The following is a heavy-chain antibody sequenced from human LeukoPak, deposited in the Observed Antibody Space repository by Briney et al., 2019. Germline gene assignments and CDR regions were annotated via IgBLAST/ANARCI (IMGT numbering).Heavy chain of an antibody. CDR3: ARVGSSSSWYTFDY. CDR2: IYHSGST. V-gene: IGHV4-4*02. J-gene: IGHJ4*02. Sequence: SGTLSLTCAVSGGSISSSDWWSWVRQPPGKGLEWIGEIYHSGSTNYNPSLKSRVTISVDKSKNQFSLKLSSVTAADTAVYYCARVGSSSSWYTFDYWGQGTLVTVSS. D-gene: IGHD6-13*01. CDR1: GGSISSSDW.